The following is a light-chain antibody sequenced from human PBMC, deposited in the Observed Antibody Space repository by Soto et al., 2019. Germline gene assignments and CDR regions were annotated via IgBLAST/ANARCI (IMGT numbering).Light chain of an antibody. CDR1: QSVSSY. CDR2: DAS. V-gene: IGKV3-11*01. Sequence: EIVLTQSPDTLSLSPGERATLSCRASQSVSSYLAWYQQKPGQAPRLLIYDASNRATGIPGRFSGSGSGTDVTLTISSLESEDFAVYYCQQRTNWPPSWTFGQGTRVEIK. J-gene: IGKJ1*01. CDR3: QQRTNWPPSWT.